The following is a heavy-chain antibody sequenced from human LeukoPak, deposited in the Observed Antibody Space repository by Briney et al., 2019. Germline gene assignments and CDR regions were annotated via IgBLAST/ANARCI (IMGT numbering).Heavy chain of an antibody. J-gene: IGHJ1*01. CDR3: AREGWIPPATNYSQH. Sequence: PSETLSLTCTVSGGSISSYYWSWIRQPPGKGLEWIGYIYYSGSTNYNPSLKSRVTISVDTSKNQFSLKLSSVTAADTAVYYCAREGWIPPATNYSQHWAQATLVTVSS. CDR2: IYYSGST. V-gene: IGHV4-59*01. D-gene: IGHD5-18*01. CDR1: GGSISSYY.